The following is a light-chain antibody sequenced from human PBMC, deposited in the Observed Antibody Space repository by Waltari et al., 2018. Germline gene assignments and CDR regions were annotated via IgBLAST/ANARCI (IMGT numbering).Light chain of an antibody. V-gene: IGLV2-23*02. Sequence: QSALTQPASVSGSPGQSITISCTGTIIDFGPYNLVSWYQQHPGKAPKLIIYEDNKRPSGVSDRLSGSKSGNTASLTISGLQAEDEADYYCCTYVGRTTFHVTFGGGTKLTVL. CDR2: EDN. CDR3: CTYVGRTTFHVT. CDR1: IIDFGPYNL. J-gene: IGLJ2*01.